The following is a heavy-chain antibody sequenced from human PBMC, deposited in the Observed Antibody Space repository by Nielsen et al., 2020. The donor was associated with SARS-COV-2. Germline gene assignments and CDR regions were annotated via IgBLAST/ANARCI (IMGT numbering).Heavy chain of an antibody. V-gene: IGHV3-11*05. CDR2: ISSSGTYR. Sequence: GESLKISCAASGFPFSDYHMSWIRQAPGKGLEWISYISSSGTYRSYADSVRGRFTISRDNAKNSLYLQMNSLRAEDTAVYYCAREGVAAAGTADYYYGLDVWGQGTTVTVSS. D-gene: IGHD6-13*01. J-gene: IGHJ6*02. CDR1: GFPFSDYH. CDR3: AREGVAAAGTADYYYGLDV.